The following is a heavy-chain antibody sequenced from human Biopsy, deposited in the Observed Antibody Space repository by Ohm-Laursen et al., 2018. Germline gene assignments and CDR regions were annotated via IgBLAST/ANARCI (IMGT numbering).Heavy chain of an antibody. CDR1: GGSVSSNTNC. CDR2: IFYSGII. Sequence: GTLSLTCTVSGGSVSSNTNCWAWIRQPPGKGLEWIGSIFYSGIIYYNPSLKSRVSISVDTSKNQFSLNLNSVTAADTAVYYCARHPTGFWFDPWGQGTLVIVSS. J-gene: IGHJ5*02. CDR3: ARHPTGFWFDP. V-gene: IGHV4-39*01.